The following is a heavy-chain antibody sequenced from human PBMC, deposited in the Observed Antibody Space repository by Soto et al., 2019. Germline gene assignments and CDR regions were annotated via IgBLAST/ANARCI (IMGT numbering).Heavy chain of an antibody. CDR1: GFTFSSYA. Sequence: SLRLSYAASGFTFSSYAMSWVRQAPGKGLEWVSAISGSGGSTYYADSVKGRFTISRDNSKNTLYLQMNSLRAEDTAVYYCAKTDIVVVVAALHYWGQGTLVTVSS. J-gene: IGHJ4*02. D-gene: IGHD2-15*01. CDR3: AKTDIVVVVAALHY. V-gene: IGHV3-23*01. CDR2: ISGSGGST.